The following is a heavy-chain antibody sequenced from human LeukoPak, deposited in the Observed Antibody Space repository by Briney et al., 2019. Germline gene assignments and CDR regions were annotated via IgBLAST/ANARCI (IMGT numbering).Heavy chain of an antibody. D-gene: IGHD2-21*02. CDR3: ARTDETAPAEDFQH. CDR2: IYSGGST. V-gene: IGHV3-53*01. CDR1: GFIVSSNY. J-gene: IGHJ1*01. Sequence: TGGSLRLSCAASGFIVSSNYMSWVRQAPGKGLEWVSVIYSGGSTYYADSVKGRFTISRDNSKNTLYLQMKSLRAEDTAVYYCARTDETAPAEDFQHWGQGTLVTVSS.